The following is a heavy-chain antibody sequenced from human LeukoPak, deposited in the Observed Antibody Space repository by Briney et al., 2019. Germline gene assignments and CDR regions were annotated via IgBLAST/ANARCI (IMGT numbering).Heavy chain of an antibody. CDR3: ARGPNNWNDELILDC. CDR2: IYYSGST. D-gene: IGHD1-20*01. Sequence: KSSETLSLTCTVSGGSISSGGYYWSWIRQHPGKGLEWIGYIYYSGSTYYNPSLKSRVTISVDTSKNQFSLKLSSVTAADTAVYYCARGPNNWNDELILDCWGQGTLVTVSS. J-gene: IGHJ4*02. CDR1: GGSISSGGYY. V-gene: IGHV4-31*03.